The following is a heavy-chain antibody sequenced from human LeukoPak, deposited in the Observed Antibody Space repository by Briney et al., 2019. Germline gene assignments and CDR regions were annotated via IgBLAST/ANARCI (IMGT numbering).Heavy chain of an antibody. CDR3: ARESGYSSGWYWFDY. CDR2: INPNSGGT. Sequence: GASVTVSCKASGYTFTGYYMHWVRQAPGQGLEWMGWINPNSGGTNYAQKFQGRVTMTRDTSISTAYMELSRLRSDGTAVYYCARESGYSSGWYWFDYWGQGTLVTVSS. V-gene: IGHV1-2*02. CDR1: GYTFTGYY. J-gene: IGHJ4*02. D-gene: IGHD6-19*01.